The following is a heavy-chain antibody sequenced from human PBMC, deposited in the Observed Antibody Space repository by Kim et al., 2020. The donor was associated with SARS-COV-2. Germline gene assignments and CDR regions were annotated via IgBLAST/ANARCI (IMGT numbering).Heavy chain of an antibody. CDR2: IRSKAYGGTT. CDR1: GYTFGDYA. CDR3: TRGPPLFDY. Sequence: GGSLRLSCTGSGYTFGDYAMSWVRQAPGKGLEWVGFIRSKAYGGTTEYAASVKGRFTILRDDSKSIAYLEMNSLKSEDTAVYDCTRGPPLFDYWGQGTL. V-gene: IGHV3-49*04. J-gene: IGHJ4*02.